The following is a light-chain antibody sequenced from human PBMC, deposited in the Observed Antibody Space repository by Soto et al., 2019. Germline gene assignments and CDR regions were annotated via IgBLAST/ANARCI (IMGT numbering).Light chain of an antibody. J-gene: IGKJ3*01. CDR3: QQYHDWPPIT. CDR2: GAS. Sequence: EIVMTQSPATLSVSPGEGVTLSCRASQSVSSDVAWYQQKPGQYPRLLMYGASTRATDIPARFSGGGSGTEFTLTISSLQSEDVAIYYCQQYHDWPPITFGPGTKVDIK. CDR1: QSVSSD. V-gene: IGKV3-15*01.